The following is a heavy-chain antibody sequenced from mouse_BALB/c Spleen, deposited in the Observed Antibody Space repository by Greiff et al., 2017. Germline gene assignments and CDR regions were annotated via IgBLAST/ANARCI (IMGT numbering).Heavy chain of an antibody. J-gene: IGHJ4*01. CDR3: ARRYYGNLDYAMDY. D-gene: IGHD2-1*01. Sequence: EVKLLESGGGLVQPGGSRKLSCAASGFTFSSFGMHWVRQAPEKGLEWVAYISSGSSTIYYADTVKGRFTISRDNPKNTLFLQMTSLRSEDTAMYYWARRYYGNLDYAMDYWGQGTSVTVSS. V-gene: IGHV5-17*02. CDR2: ISSGSSTI. CDR1: GFTFSSFG.